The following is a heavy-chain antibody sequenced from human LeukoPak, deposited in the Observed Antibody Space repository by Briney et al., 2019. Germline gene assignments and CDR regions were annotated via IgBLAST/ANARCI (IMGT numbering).Heavy chain of an antibody. Sequence: GGSLRLSCAASGFSFTNAWMSWVRQPPGKGLEWLARIKTKTDGGTIDYGAPVKGRFTISRDDSKNTLYLQMNSLKTEDTAVYFCTALFESWKPWNNWFDSWGQGTLVTVSS. D-gene: IGHD1-1*01. J-gene: IGHJ5*01. CDR2: IKTKTDGGTI. CDR1: GFSFTNAW. V-gene: IGHV3-15*01. CDR3: TALFESWKPWNNWFDS.